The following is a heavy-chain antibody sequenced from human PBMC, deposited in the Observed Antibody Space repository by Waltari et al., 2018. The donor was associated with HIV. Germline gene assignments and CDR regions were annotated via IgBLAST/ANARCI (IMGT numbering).Heavy chain of an antibody. D-gene: IGHD3-10*01. CDR3: ARYGSGHRHFGY. CDR1: GDSINTYF. V-gene: IGHV4-59*01. J-gene: IGHJ4*02. Sequence: QVQLQESGPGLLKPSETLSLTCTVSGDSINTYFCALVRQHPGKGLEWIGYIYSTGSTSYNPSLKSRLTISVDTSRNQFSLKLSSVTAADTAIYYCARYGSGHRHFGYWGQGILVTVSS. CDR2: IYSTGST.